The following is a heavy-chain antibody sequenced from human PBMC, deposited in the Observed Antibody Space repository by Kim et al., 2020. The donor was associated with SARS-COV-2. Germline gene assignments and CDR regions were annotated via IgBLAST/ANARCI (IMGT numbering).Heavy chain of an antibody. CDR1: GFTFSNYG. V-gene: IGHV3-23*01. D-gene: IGHD6-13*01. CDR3: AKYITAGFRGAFDI. CDR2: IGGGGTST. Sequence: GGSLRLSCAASGFTFSNYGMTWVRQAPGKGLEWVSGIGGGGTSTYYADSVKGRFTISRDNSRNTLYLQMNSLRAEDTAVYYCAKYITAGFRGAFDIWGQGTMVTVSS. J-gene: IGHJ3*02.